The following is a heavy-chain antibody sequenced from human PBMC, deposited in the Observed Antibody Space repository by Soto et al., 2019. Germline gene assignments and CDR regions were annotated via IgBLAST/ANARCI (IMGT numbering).Heavy chain of an antibody. Sequence: APAEVSCKDSRYAYSTYGISWVRQAPGQGLEWMGWINPLKGDTNSAARFQDRLTMTTDTSTRTAYMELRSLTSDDTAVYYCARVKVPAAILGAFDLWGQGKVVTVS. J-gene: IGHJ3*01. V-gene: IGHV1-18*01. CDR3: ARVKVPAAILGAFDL. CDR2: INPLKGDT. CDR1: RYAYSTYG. D-gene: IGHD2-2*02.